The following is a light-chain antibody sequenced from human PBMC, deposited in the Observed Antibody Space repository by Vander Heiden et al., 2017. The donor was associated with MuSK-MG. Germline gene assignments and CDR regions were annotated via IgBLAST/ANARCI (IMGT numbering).Light chain of an antibody. CDR1: RRVGANY. J-gene: IGKJ2*01. CDR2: GAS. CDR3: QQDCSSHT. Sequence: IVLTQSPGTLSLSPGERATLSCRASRRVGANYLAWYQQKPGLPPRLLMYGASTRVNGIPDRFSGSGSETDFTLTITRLEPEDFAVYYWQQDCSSHTFGQGTRVEIK. V-gene: IGKV3-20*01.